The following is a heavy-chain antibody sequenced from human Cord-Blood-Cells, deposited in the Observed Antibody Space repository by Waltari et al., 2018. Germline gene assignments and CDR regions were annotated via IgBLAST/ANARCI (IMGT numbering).Heavy chain of an antibody. CDR2: IKQDGREK. J-gene: IGHJ3*02. Sequence: EVQLVESGGGLVQPGGSLRLSCAASGFTFSSYWMSWVRQAPGKGLEWVANIKQDGREKYYVDSVKGRFTISRDNAKNSLYLQMNSLRAEDTAVYYCARDKQAARDAFDIWGQGTMVTVSS. V-gene: IGHV3-7*01. D-gene: IGHD6-6*01. CDR3: ARDKQAARDAFDI. CDR1: GFTFSSYW.